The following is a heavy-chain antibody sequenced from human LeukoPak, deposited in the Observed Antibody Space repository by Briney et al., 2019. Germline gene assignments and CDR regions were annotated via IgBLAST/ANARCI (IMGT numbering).Heavy chain of an antibody. CDR1: GFTYSSYA. V-gene: IGHV3-23*01. CDR3: AKDQFGGLYFGY. J-gene: IGHJ4*02. Sequence: GGSLRLSCAASGFTYSSYAMSWVRQAPGKELEWVSAISGSGGRTYYADSVKGRFTISRDNSKNTLYLQMNSLRAEDTAVYYCAKDQFGGLYFGYWGQGTLVTVSS. CDR2: ISGSGGRT. D-gene: IGHD3-10*01.